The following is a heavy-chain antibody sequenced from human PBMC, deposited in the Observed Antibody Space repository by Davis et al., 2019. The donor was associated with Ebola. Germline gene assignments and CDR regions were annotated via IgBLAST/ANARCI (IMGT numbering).Heavy chain of an antibody. CDR2: IYYSGST. CDR1: GGSISSGDYY. CDR3: ARYYDFWSGYYAQHVVYYFDY. V-gene: IGHV4-30-4*01. D-gene: IGHD3-3*01. Sequence: SETLSLTCTVSGGSISSGDYYWSWIRQPPGKGLEWIGYIYYSGSTYYNPSLKSRVTISVDTSKNQFSLKLSSVTAADTAVYYCARYYDFWSGYYAQHVVYYFDYWGQGTLVTVSS. J-gene: IGHJ4*02.